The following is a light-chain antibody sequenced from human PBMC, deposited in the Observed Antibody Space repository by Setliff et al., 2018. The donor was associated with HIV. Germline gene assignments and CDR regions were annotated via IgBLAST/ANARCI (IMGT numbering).Light chain of an antibody. CDR2: DAT. J-gene: IGLJ3*02. CDR1: SIDLRDYKY. CDR3: SSYTTTNTWV. V-gene: IGLV2-14*03. Sequence: LTQPASVSGSPGQSITISCSGSSIDLRDYKYVSWYQQHPGEAPKLLIYDATHRPSGVASRFSGSKSGSAASLSISGLQGEDEADYYCSSYTTTNTWVFGGGTKVTVL.